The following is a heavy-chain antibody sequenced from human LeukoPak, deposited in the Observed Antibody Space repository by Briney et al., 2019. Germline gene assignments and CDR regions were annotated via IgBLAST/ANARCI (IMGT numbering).Heavy chain of an antibody. V-gene: IGHV1-2*02. J-gene: IGHJ4*02. CDR1: GYTFTDYY. CDR2: INPNTGGT. CDR3: ARNITMVRGVND. D-gene: IGHD3-10*01. Sequence: ASVKVSCKASGYTFTDYYMHWVRQAPGQGLEWMGWINPNTGGTNYAQKFQSRVTMTRDTSISTAYMELSRLRSDDTAVYYCARNITMVRGVNDWGQGTLVTVSS.